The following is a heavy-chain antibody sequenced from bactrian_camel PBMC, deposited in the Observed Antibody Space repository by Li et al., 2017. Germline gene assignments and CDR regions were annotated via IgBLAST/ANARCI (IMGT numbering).Heavy chain of an antibody. CDR2: FIYTFGRTT. CDR1: GNTYNLNC. V-gene: IGHV3S53*01. D-gene: IGHD7*01. Sequence: HVQLVESGGGSVQPGGSLRLSCAASGNTYNLNCLGWYRQAPGMEREQVAVFIYTFGRTTRYAESVKGRFTISQDIAEKTVYLQMNGLKPEDTAMYHCGTAHPPIPICRLSYNYNNGGQGTQVTVS. J-gene: IGHJ4*01. CDR3: GTAHPPIPICRLSYNYNN.